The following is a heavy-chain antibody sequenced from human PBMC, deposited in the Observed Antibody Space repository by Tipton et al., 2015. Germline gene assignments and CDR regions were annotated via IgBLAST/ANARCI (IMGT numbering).Heavy chain of an antibody. J-gene: IGHJ4*02. CDR1: AYSISSDYY. Sequence: TLSLTCAVSAYSISSDYYWGWIRQPPGKGLEWIGSISHSGNTYYNPSLKSRVTMSRDTFKNQFSLKLTSVTAADTAVYYCACQDYDSLTRDYQTVDYWGQGTLVTVSS. D-gene: IGHD3-9*01. CDR3: ACQDYDSLTRDYQTVDY. CDR2: ISHSGNT. V-gene: IGHV4-38-2*01.